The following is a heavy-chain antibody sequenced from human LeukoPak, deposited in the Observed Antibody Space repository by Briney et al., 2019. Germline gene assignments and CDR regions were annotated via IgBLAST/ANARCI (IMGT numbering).Heavy chain of an antibody. CDR2: IYCSGST. J-gene: IGHJ4*02. CDR1: GGSISSYY. D-gene: IGHD4-17*01. Sequence: SETLSLTCTVSGGSISSYYWSWTRQPPGKGLEWIGYIYCSGSTNYNPSLKSRVTISVDTSKNQFSLKLSSVTAADTAVYYCARTSVLPGNDYGDYFDYWGQGTLVTVSS. CDR3: ARTSVLPGNDYGDYFDY. V-gene: IGHV4-59*08.